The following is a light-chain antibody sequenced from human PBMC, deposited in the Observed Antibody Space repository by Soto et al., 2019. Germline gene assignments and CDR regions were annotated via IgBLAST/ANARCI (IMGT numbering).Light chain of an antibody. CDR1: QSVSSSY. J-gene: IGKJ2*01. CDR2: GSS. Sequence: EIVLTQSPGTLSLSPGERATLSYRASQSVSSSYLTWYQQKPGQAPRVLVYGSSRRATGIPDRFSGSGSGTHFTLNISSLEPEDFALYYYQQYSSSPEYTFGQRNKRAIK. V-gene: IGKV3-20*01. CDR3: QQYSSSPEYT.